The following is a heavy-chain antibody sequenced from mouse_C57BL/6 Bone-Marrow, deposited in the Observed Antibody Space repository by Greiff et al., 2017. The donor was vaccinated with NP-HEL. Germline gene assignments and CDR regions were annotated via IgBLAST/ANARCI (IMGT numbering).Heavy chain of an antibody. Sequence: VQLQQPGAELVKPGASVKLSCKASGYTFTSYWMHWVKQRPGQGLEWIGMIHPNSGSTNYNEKFKSKATLTVDKSSSTAYMQLSSLTSEDSAVYYCARDYYGSRRFAYWGQGTLVTVSA. D-gene: IGHD1-1*01. CDR3: ARDYYGSRRFAY. J-gene: IGHJ3*01. CDR2: IHPNSGST. V-gene: IGHV1-64*01. CDR1: GYTFTSYW.